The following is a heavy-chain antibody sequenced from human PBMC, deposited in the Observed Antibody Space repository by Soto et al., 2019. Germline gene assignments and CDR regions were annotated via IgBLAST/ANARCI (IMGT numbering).Heavy chain of an antibody. Sequence: GGSLRLSCAASGFTFSSYAMSWVRQAPGKGLEWVSAISGSGGSTYYADSVKGRFTISRDNSKNTLYLQMNSLRAEDTAVYYCAKDIQAPYYYGSGSYPGIDYWGQGTLVTVSS. V-gene: IGHV3-23*01. CDR2: ISGSGGST. CDR1: GFTFSSYA. J-gene: IGHJ4*02. D-gene: IGHD3-10*01. CDR3: AKDIQAPYYYGSGSYPGIDY.